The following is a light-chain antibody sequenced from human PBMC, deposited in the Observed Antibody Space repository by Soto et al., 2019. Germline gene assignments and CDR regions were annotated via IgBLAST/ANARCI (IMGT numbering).Light chain of an antibody. V-gene: IGKV3-15*01. CDR1: QSVSSN. Sequence: ETVMTQSPATLSVSPGERASLPCRASQSVSSNLAWYQQKPGRAPRILIFGASSRAAGVPDRFSGSGSGTDFTLTINSLQSEDFAVYFCQQYDNLPLTFGPGTKVDIK. J-gene: IGKJ3*01. CDR2: GAS. CDR3: QQYDNLPLT.